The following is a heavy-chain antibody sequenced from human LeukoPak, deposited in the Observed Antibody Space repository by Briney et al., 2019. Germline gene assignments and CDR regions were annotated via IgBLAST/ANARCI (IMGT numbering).Heavy chain of an antibody. D-gene: IGHD2-21*02. V-gene: IGHV1-2*02. CDR2: INPNSGGT. Sequence: GASVKVSCKASGDTFTGYYMHWVRQAPGQGLEWMGWINPNSGGTNYAQKFQGRVTMTRDTSISTAYMELSRLRSDDTAVYYCARVYCGGDCCFDYWGQGTLVTVSS. CDR3: ARVYCGGDCCFDY. CDR1: GDTFTGYY. J-gene: IGHJ4*02.